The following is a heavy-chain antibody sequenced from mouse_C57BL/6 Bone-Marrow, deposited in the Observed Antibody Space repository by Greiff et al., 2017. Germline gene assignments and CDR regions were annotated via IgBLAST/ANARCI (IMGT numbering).Heavy chain of an antibody. D-gene: IGHD1-1*01. CDR2: IYPGAGDT. CDR1: GYAFSSYC. J-gene: IGHJ1*03. CDR3: ARYPPHYYCSSHGYGKV. V-gene: IGHV1-80*01. Sequence: QVQLQQSGAELVKPGASVTISCKASGYAFSSYCMNWVKQRTGKGLEWIGQIYPGAGDTNYNGTFTGQATLTADTSSSTSSMQLSNLTSEDSAVYFCARYPPHYYCSSHGYGKVWGTGTTVTVSS.